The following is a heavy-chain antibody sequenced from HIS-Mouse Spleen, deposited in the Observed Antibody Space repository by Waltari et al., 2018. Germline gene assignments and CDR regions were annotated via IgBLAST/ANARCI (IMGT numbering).Heavy chain of an antibody. CDR3: AREIPYSSSWYDWYFDL. Sequence: QLQLQESGPGLVKPSETLSLTCPVSGGSISSSSYHWGWIRQPPGKGLEWIGSIYYSGSTYSNPALKILVTISVDTSKNQFSLKLSSVTAADTAVYYCAREIPYSSSWYDWYFDLWGRGTLVTVSS. J-gene: IGHJ2*01. V-gene: IGHV4-39*07. CDR2: IYYSGST. D-gene: IGHD6-13*01. CDR1: GGSISSSSYH.